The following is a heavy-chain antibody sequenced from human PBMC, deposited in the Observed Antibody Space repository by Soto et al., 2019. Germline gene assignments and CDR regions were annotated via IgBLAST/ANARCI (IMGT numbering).Heavy chain of an antibody. CDR1: GFTVTSYA. CDR3: AKDNGNYGSGTFSH. D-gene: IGHD3-10*01. V-gene: IGHV3-23*01. CDR2: VSGTGDST. Sequence: EVHLLESGGGLVPPGGSLRLSCAASGFTVTSYAMSWVRQAPGKRLEWVSLVSGTGDSTHYANSVRGRFTISRDDSKATLYLQMSGLRAEDTAVYYCAKDNGNYGSGTFSHWGQGTLVTVSS. J-gene: IGHJ4*02.